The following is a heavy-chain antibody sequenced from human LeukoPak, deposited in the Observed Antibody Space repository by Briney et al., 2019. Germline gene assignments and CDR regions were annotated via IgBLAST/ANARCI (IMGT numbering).Heavy chain of an antibody. Sequence: PSETLSLTCTVSGGSISSSSYYWGWIRQPPGKGLEWIGSIYYSGSTYYNPSLKSRVTISVDTSKNQFSLKLSSVTAADTAVYYCARQPGYSYGSYYFDYWGQRTLVTVSS. J-gene: IGHJ4*02. CDR3: ARQPGYSYGSYYFDY. CDR1: GGSISSSSYY. D-gene: IGHD5-18*01. V-gene: IGHV4-39*01. CDR2: IYYSGST.